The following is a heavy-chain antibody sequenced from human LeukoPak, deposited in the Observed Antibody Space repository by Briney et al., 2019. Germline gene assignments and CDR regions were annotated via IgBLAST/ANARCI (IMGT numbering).Heavy chain of an antibody. CDR3: ARGSGSYYGRYYFDY. V-gene: IGHV3-7*01. D-gene: IGHD1-26*01. CDR2: IKQDGSEK. Sequence: GGSLRPSCAASGFPFSSYWMSWVRQAPGKGLEWVANIKQDGSEKYYVDSVKGRFTISRDNAKNSLYLQMNSLRAEDTAVYYCARGSGSYYGRYYFDYWGQGTLVTVSS. J-gene: IGHJ4*02. CDR1: GFPFSSYW.